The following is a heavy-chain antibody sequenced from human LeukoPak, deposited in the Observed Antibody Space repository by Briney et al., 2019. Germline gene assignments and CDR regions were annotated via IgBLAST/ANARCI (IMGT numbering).Heavy chain of an antibody. Sequence: ASVTVSCKASGYTFTGYYMHWVRQAPGQGLEWMGWINPNSGGTNYAQKFQGRVTMTRDTSISTAYMELSRLRSDDTAVYYCARVVRPYNWFDPWGQGTLVTVSS. V-gene: IGHV1-2*02. CDR1: GYTFTGYY. CDR2: INPNSGGT. CDR3: ARVVRPYNWFDP. D-gene: IGHD6-6*01. J-gene: IGHJ5*02.